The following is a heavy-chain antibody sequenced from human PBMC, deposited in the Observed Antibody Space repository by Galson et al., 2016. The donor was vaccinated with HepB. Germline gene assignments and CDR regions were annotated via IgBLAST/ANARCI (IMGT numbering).Heavy chain of an antibody. CDR3: VKGSHSSPHYYDSSGYRDYFDP. D-gene: IGHD3-22*01. Sequence: SLRLSCAASGFTFDDYAMHWVRQAPGKGLEWVSGIDWNSGTIGFADSVEGRFTISRDNSRDTGKNSLYLQMNSLRPEDTALYYCVKGSHSSPHYYDSSGYRDYFDPWGQGTLVTVSS. CDR2: IDWNSGTI. CDR1: GFTFDDYA. J-gene: IGHJ4*02. V-gene: IGHV3-9*01.